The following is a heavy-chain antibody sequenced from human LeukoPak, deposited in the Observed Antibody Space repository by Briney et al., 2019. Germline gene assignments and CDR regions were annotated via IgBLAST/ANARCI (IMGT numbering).Heavy chain of an antibody. V-gene: IGHV1-2*02. Sequence: GASVKVSCKASGYTFTSYYIHWVRQAPGQGLEWMGWINPNSGGTNYAQKFQGRVTMTRDTSISTAYMELSRLRSDDTAVYYCARGNGEPLRYYFDYWGQGTLVTVSS. CDR2: INPNSGGT. D-gene: IGHD1-14*01. CDR3: ARGNGEPLRYYFDY. J-gene: IGHJ4*02. CDR1: GYTFTSYY.